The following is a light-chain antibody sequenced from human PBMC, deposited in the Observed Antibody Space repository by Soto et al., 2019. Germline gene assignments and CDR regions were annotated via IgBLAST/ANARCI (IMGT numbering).Light chain of an antibody. CDR3: STWDDTLKGPV. V-gene: IGLV1-44*01. CDR2: SNI. J-gene: IGLJ3*02. Sequence: QSVLTQPPSASGTPGQRVTISCSGTSSSIGNNRVNWYQQIPGTAPKLLIYSNIQRPSGVPDRFSGSKFGTSASLAITGLQSEDEADYYCSTWDDTLKGPVFGGGTKLTVL. CDR1: SSSIGNNR.